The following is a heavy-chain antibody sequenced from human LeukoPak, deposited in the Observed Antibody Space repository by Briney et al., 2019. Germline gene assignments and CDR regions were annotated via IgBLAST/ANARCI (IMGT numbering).Heavy chain of an antibody. Sequence: SETLSLTCTVSGASVSNYYWSWIRQPPGKGLEWIGEINHSGSTYYNPSLKSRVTISVDTSKNQFSLKLNSVTAADTAVYYCARHYGPWGQGTLVTVSS. CDR3: ARHYGP. V-gene: IGHV4-34*01. D-gene: IGHD3-16*01. CDR2: INHSGST. CDR1: GASVSNYY. J-gene: IGHJ5*02.